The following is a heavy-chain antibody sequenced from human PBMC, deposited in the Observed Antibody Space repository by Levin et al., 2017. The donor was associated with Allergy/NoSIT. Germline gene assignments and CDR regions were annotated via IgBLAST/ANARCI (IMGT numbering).Heavy chain of an antibody. J-gene: IGHJ4*02. CDR2: INTDGSRV. Sequence: PGGSLRLSCVASGFTFNRHWMHWVRQAPGKGLVWVSDINTDGSRVRYADSVNGRFTMSRDNAKNTLYLQMTSLRDEDTGVYYCARGTLVASGVDCWGQGTLVTVSS. V-gene: IGHV3-74*01. CDR3: ARGTLVASGVDC. D-gene: IGHD2-8*02. CDR1: GFTFNRHW.